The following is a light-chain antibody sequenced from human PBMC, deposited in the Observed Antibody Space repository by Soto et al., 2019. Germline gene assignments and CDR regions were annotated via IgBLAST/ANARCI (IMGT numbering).Light chain of an antibody. Sequence: EIVLTQSPATLSLSPGERATLSCRASQSVSRYLAWYQQKHGQAHRLLIYSTSNRATGIPARFSGSGSGTDFTITINSLDPEDFAFYYCQQRSTWPLTCGGGTKVEIK. CDR2: STS. CDR3: QQRSTWPLT. J-gene: IGKJ4*01. CDR1: QSVSRY. V-gene: IGKV3-11*01.